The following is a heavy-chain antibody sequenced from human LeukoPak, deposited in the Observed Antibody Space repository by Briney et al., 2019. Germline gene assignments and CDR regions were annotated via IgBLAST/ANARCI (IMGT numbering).Heavy chain of an antibody. CDR2: INHSGST. CDR3: ARGGHIWGY. V-gene: IGHV4-34*01. Sequence: SETLSLTCAVYGGSFSGYYWSWIRQPPGKGLEWIGEINHSGSTNYNPSLKSRVTISVDTSKNQFSLKLSSVTAADTAVYYCARGGHIWGYWGQGTLVTVSS. J-gene: IGHJ4*02. CDR1: GGSFSGYY. D-gene: IGHD3-16*01.